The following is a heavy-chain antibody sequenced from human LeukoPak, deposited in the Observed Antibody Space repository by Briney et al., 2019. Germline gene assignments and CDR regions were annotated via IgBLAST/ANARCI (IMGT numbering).Heavy chain of an antibody. D-gene: IGHD3-3*01. V-gene: IGHV3-23*01. Sequence: GGSLRLSCAASGFTFSSYAMSWVRQAPGEGLEWVSAISGSGGSTYYADSVKGRFTISRDNSKNTLYLQMNSLRAEDTAVYYCAKDMAYDFWSGYYSSAHDYWGQGTLVTVSS. CDR2: ISGSGGST. J-gene: IGHJ4*02. CDR3: AKDMAYDFWSGYYSSAHDY. CDR1: GFTFSSYA.